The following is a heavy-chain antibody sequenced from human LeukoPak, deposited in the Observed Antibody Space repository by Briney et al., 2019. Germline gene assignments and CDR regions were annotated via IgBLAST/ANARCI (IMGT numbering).Heavy chain of an antibody. CDR2: IKQDESEK. V-gene: IGHV3-7*01. CDR1: GFAFSLYW. Sequence: GGSLRLSCAASGFAFSLYWMNWVRQAPGKGLEWVANIKQDESEKYYVDSVKGRFTISRDNAKNSLYLQMNSLRAEDTAFYYCARGVTLVRGGSYFHYMDVWGKGTTVTIPS. CDR3: ARGVTLVRGGSYFHYMDV. D-gene: IGHD3-10*01. J-gene: IGHJ6*03.